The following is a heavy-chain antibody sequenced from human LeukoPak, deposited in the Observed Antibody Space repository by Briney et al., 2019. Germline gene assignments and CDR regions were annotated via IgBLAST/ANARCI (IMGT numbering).Heavy chain of an antibody. Sequence: SETLSLTCAVSGYSISSGNYWGWIRQSPGTGLEWIGSFYHSGGSYYNPSLKSRVTISEDTSKNQFSLKLSSMTAADTAVYYCARGGVVAAPGDAFDIWGQGTMATVSS. J-gene: IGHJ3*02. CDR3: ARGGVVAAPGDAFDI. D-gene: IGHD2-15*01. CDR2: FYHSGGS. V-gene: IGHV4-38-2*01. CDR1: GYSISSGNY.